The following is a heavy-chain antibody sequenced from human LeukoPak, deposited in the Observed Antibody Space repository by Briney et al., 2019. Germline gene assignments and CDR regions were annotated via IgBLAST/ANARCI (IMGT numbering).Heavy chain of an antibody. CDR2: IYYSGST. V-gene: IGHV4-59*08. D-gene: IGHD6-13*01. CDR1: GGSISGYY. J-gene: IGHJ3*02. CDR3: ARRFVGYDSSWGASDI. Sequence: SETLSLTCTVSGGSISGYYWSWIRQSPGKGLEWIGYIYYSGSTNYNPSLKSRVTISVDTSKNQFSLKLSSVTAADTAVYYCARRFVGYDSSWGASDIWGQGTMVTVSS.